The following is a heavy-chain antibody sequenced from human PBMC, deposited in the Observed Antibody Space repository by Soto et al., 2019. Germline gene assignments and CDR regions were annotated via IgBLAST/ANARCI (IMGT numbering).Heavy chain of an antibody. CDR2: INWNGGST. CDR3: ARARSVLVAAPTSYYYMDV. J-gene: IGHJ6*03. CDR1: GFTFEDDC. D-gene: IGHD2-15*01. V-gene: IGHV3-20*01. Sequence: PVGSLRLSCAASGFTFEDDCMSWVRQAPGKVLEWVSGINWNGGSTGYADSVKGRFTISRDNAKNSLYLQMNSLRAEDTALYHCARARSVLVAAPTSYYYMDVWGKGTTVTVSS.